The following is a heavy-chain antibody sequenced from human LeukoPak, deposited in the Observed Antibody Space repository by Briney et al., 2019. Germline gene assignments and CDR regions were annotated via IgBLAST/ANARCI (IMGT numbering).Heavy chain of an antibody. CDR2: IYPGDSDT. J-gene: IGHJ4*02. CDR3: ARRAGGSGWYGGDFDY. CDR1: GYSFTSYW. D-gene: IGHD6-19*01. Sequence: GESLKISCKGSGYSFTSYWIGWVRQMPGKGLEWMGIIYPGDSDTRYSPSFQGQVTISADKPISTAYLQWSSLKASDTAMYYCARRAGGSGWYGGDFDYWGQGTLVTVSS. V-gene: IGHV5-51*01.